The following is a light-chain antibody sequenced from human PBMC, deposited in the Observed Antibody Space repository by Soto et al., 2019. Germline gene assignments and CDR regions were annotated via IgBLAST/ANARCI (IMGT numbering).Light chain of an antibody. J-gene: IGKJ5*01. CDR2: DAS. V-gene: IGKV3-11*01. CDR3: QQRYNWPPIT. Sequence: EVVLTQSLATLSLFPGERATLSCLASQSVTNHLAWYQQKPGQTPRLLIYDASNRAAGVPARFSGSGSGADFTLTISSLEPEDSAVYYCQQRYNWPPITFGQGTRLEIK. CDR1: QSVTNH.